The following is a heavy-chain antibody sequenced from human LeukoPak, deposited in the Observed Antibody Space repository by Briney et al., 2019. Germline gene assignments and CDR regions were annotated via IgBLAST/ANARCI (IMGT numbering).Heavy chain of an antibody. Sequence: GGSLRLSRAPSGVTLSGYAMSWARPAPGQGMEWGSVISGSSGSTYYADSVNGRFTISRHNSKNPLYLQMHSLRAEYTAVYYCAKTYDSSGYLIGGAFDIWGQGTMVTVSS. CDR1: GVTLSGYA. V-gene: IGHV3-23*01. J-gene: IGHJ3*02. D-gene: IGHD3-22*01. CDR2: ISGSSGST. CDR3: AKTYDSSGYLIGGAFDI.